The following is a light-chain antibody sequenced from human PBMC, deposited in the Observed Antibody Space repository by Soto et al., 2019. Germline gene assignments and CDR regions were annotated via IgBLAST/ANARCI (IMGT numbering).Light chain of an antibody. J-gene: IGLJ3*02. CDR1: SSDVGAYNF. CDR3: QSYDSSLTGWV. V-gene: IGLV2-11*01. CDR2: DVS. Sequence: QSALTQPRSVSGSPGQSVTISCTGTSSDVGAYNFVSWYQHNPGKAPKLMIFDVSARPSGVPDRFSGSKSANTASLTISGLQAEDEADYYCQSYDSSLTGWVFGGGTKVTVL.